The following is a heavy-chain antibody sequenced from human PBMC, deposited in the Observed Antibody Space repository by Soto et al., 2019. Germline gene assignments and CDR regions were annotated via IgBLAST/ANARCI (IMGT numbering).Heavy chain of an antibody. Sequence: SGEVWYKASGYTFTGYYLHWVRQAPGQGLEWMGWINPNSGGTNYAQKFQGSVTMTRDTSISTAYMELSRLRSDDTAVYYCARGRTGTTSYFDYWGQGNLVTVYS. D-gene: IGHD1-1*01. CDR2: INPNSGGT. V-gene: IGHV1-2*02. CDR3: ARGRTGTTSYFDY. J-gene: IGHJ4*02. CDR1: GYTFTGYY.